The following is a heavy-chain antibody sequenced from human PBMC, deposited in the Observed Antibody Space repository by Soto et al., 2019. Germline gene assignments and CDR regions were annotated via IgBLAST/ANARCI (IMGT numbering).Heavy chain of an antibody. CDR2: ISYDGDKK. J-gene: IGHJ4*02. CDR3: AKPQANFYDSSGYFDY. CDR1: GFTFSSFG. V-gene: IGHV3-30*18. Sequence: TGGSLRLSCAASGFTFSSFGIHWVRQAPGKGLEWVAVISYDGDKKYYADSVKGRFTISRDNSKNTLYLQMNSLRAEDTAVYYCAKPQANFYDSSGYFDYWGQGTLVTVSS. D-gene: IGHD3-22*01.